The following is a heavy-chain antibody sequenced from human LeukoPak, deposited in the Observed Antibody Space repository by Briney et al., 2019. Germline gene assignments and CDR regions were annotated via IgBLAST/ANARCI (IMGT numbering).Heavy chain of an antibody. Sequence: GASVKVSCKASGYTFTSYGISWVRQAPGQGLEWMGWISAYNGNTNYAQKLQGRVTITADKSTSTAYMELRSLRSDDTAVYYCARERHKLGATDLFDYWGQGTLVTVSS. CDR2: ISAYNGNT. J-gene: IGHJ4*02. CDR3: ARERHKLGATDLFDY. D-gene: IGHD1-26*01. CDR1: GYTFTSYG. V-gene: IGHV1-18*01.